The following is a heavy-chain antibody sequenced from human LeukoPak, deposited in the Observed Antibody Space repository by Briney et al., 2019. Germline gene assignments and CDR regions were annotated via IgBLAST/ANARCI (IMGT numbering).Heavy chain of an antibody. V-gene: IGHV1-2*02. J-gene: IGHJ4*02. CDR2: INPYSGAI. Sequence: WASVKVSCKSSGFTFTDEYIHWVRQAPGQGLEWMGWINPYSGAINYAQKFQGRVTLTRDTSISTAYMELSRLTSGDTAVYYCARDPKSQLLLDYWGQGTLVTVSS. D-gene: IGHD2-2*01. CDR3: ARDPKSQLLLDY. CDR1: GFTFTDEY.